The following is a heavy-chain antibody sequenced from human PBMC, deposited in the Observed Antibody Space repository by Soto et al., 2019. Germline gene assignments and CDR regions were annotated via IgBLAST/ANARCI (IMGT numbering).Heavy chain of an antibody. V-gene: IGHV3-74*01. D-gene: IGHD4-17*01. CDR2: INPDETWT. CDR3: ARPTGTTNSAFDL. Sequence: EVQLVECGGDLVQAGRSLRLSCAAAGFPFSHYWMHWVRQATGKGLVGVSRINPDETWTEYADSVRGRFTMSRDNAKNTLYLQMNTLRAEDTAVYYCARPTGTTNSAFDLWGQGTLVTVSS. CDR1: GFPFSHYW. J-gene: IGHJ3*01.